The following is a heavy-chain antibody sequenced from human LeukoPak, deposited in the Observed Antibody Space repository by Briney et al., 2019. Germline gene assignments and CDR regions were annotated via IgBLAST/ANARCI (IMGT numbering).Heavy chain of an antibody. CDR1: GYTFTSYG. CDR3: ARDRGYSYGTLSEGFGDY. Sequence: ASVKVSCKASGYTFTSYGISWVRQAPGQGLEWMGWISAYNGNTNYAQKLQGRVTMTTDTSTSTAYMELRSLRSDDTAVYYCARDRGYSYGTLSEGFGDYWGQGTLVTVSS. V-gene: IGHV1-18*01. J-gene: IGHJ4*02. D-gene: IGHD5-18*01. CDR2: ISAYNGNT.